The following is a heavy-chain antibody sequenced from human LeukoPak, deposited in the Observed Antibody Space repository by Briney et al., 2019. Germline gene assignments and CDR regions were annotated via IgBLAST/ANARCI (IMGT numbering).Heavy chain of an antibody. V-gene: IGHV3-30*18. CDR1: GFTFNYYG. J-gene: IGHJ4*02. Sequence: GGSLRLSCAASGFTFNYYGMHWVRQAPGKGLEWVAVISYDGSNKYYGDSVKGRFTISRDNSKNTLYLQMNSLRAEDTAVYYCAKDFRPIAVAATQGLDYWGQGTLVTVSS. CDR2: ISYDGSNK. D-gene: IGHD6-19*01. CDR3: AKDFRPIAVAATQGLDY.